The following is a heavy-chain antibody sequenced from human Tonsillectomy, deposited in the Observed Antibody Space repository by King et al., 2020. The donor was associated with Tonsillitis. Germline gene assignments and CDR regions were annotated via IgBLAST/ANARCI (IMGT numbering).Heavy chain of an antibody. CDR2: INHSGST. CDR1: GGSFSGYY. D-gene: IGHD3-3*01. V-gene: IGHV4-34*01. CDR3: ARVQLGTFDFWSGYRGSDY. J-gene: IGHJ4*02. Sequence: VQLQQWGAGLLKPSETLSLTCAVYGGSFSGYYWSWIRQPPGKGLDLIGEINHSGSTNYNPSLKSRVTISVDTSKNQFSLKLSSVTAADTAVYYCARVQLGTFDFWSGYRGSDYWGQGTLVTVSS.